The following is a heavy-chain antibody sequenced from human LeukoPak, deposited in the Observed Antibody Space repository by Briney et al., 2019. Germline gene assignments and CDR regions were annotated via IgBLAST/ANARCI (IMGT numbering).Heavy chain of an antibody. CDR1: GYSFTSYW. Sequence: GESLQISCQASGYSFTSYWIGWVRQMPGKGLEWMGIIYPGDSDTRYSPSRQGQVTISADKSISTAYLQWSSLKASDTAMYYCVRPGGDGYFRYWGQGTLVTVSS. V-gene: IGHV5-51*01. CDR2: IYPGDSDT. J-gene: IGHJ4*02. CDR3: VRPGGDGYFRY. D-gene: IGHD5-24*01.